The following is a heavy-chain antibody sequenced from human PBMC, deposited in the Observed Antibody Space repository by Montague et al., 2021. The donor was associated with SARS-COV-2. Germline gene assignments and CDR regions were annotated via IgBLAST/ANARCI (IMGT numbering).Heavy chain of an antibody. CDR2: INGGGDSK. V-gene: IGHV3-23*01. CDR1: GFRFSNYA. Sequence: SLRLSCAASGFRFSNYAMNWVRQAPGKGLEWVSGINGGGDSKFYTGFVKGWFTISRENPKNTVYLQMDSLRAEDTAVYFCAKDTLRTTVAFFDLWGQGTHVTVSS. J-gene: IGHJ5*02. CDR3: AKDTLRTTVAFFDL. D-gene: IGHD6-19*01.